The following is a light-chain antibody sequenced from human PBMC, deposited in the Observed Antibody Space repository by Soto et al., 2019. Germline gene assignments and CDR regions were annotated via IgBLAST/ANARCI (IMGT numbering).Light chain of an antibody. Sequence: DIQLTQSPSLLSASIGDRVTITCRASHAISTFLAWYQQKPGKAPKLLIYEASTLQSGVPSRFSGSGSGTEFTLTISGLLPEDFAAYHCQHLYTLPFTFGHGTRL. V-gene: IGKV1-9*01. CDR1: HAISTF. CDR2: EAS. J-gene: IGKJ5*01. CDR3: QHLYTLPFT.